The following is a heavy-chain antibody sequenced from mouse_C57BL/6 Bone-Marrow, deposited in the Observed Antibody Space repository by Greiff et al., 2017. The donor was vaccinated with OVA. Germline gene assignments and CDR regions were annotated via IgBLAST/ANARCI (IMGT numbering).Heavy chain of an antibody. CDR3: AREGYYYGSSYHFAY. D-gene: IGHD1-1*01. J-gene: IGHJ3*01. CDR1: GYTFTSYG. V-gene: IGHV1-81*01. CDR2: IYPRSGNT. Sequence: VQLQQSGAELARPGASVKLSCKASGYTFTSYGISWVKQRTGQGLEWIGEIYPRSGNTYYNEKFKGKATLTADKSASTAYMELRSLTSEDSAVYFCAREGYYYGSSYHFAYWGQGTLVTVSA.